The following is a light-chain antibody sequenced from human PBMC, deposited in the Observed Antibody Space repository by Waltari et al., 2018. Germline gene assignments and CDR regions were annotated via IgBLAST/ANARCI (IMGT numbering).Light chain of an antibody. CDR2: KAS. V-gene: IGKV1-5*03. CDR1: QRLSNW. J-gene: IGKJ1*01. CDR3: QQYRNLWT. Sequence: DIQMTQSPSTLSASVGDRVTITCRASQRLSNWLAWYQQKPGKAPKVLIYKASTLESGVPSRFSGSGSGTEFTLTISSLQPDDFATYYCQQYRNLWTFGQGTTVEIK.